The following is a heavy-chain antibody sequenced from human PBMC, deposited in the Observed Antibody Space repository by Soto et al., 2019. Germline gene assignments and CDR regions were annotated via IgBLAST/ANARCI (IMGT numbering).Heavy chain of an antibody. V-gene: IGHV1-46*03. CDR1: GYTFTSYY. Sequence: QVQLVQSGAEVKKPGASVKVSCKASGYTFTSYYMHWVRQAPGQGLEWMGIINPSGGSTSYAQKFQGRDTMTRDTSTSTVYMELSSLRSEDTAVYYCARVAYYYDSSGYYTGSWFDPWGQGTLVTVSS. CDR2: INPSGGST. J-gene: IGHJ5*02. CDR3: ARVAYYYDSSGYYTGSWFDP. D-gene: IGHD3-22*01.